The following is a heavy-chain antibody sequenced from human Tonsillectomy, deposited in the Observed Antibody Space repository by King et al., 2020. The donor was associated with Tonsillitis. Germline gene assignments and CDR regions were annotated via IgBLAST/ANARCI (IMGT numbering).Heavy chain of an antibody. Sequence: VQLVESGAEVKKPGASVKVSCKASGYTFTSYYMHWVRQAPGQGLEWMGIINPSGGSTSYAQKFQGRVTMTRDTSTSTVYMELSSLRSEDTAVYYGARDSVPTYSGSPHAGAFDIWGQGTMVTVSS. V-gene: IGHV1-46*01. CDR1: GYTFTSYY. J-gene: IGHJ3*02. CDR3: ARDSVPTYSGSPHAGAFDI. D-gene: IGHD5-12*01. CDR2: INPSGGST.